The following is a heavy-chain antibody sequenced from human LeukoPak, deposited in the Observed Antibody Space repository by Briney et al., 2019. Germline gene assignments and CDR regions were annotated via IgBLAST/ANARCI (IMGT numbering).Heavy chain of an antibody. CDR2: IYSGGST. V-gene: IGHV3-66*01. Sequence: PGGSLRLSCAASEFTFDNYAMSWVRQAPGKGLEWVSVIYSGGSTYYADSVKGRFTISRDNSKNTLYLQMNSLRAEDTAVYYCARGWEDSSGYSPFDYWGQGTLVTVSS. D-gene: IGHD3-22*01. CDR3: ARGWEDSSGYSPFDY. CDR1: EFTFDNYA. J-gene: IGHJ4*02.